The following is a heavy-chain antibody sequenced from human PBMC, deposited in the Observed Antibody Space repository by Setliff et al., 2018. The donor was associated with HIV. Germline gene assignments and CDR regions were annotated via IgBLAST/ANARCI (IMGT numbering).Heavy chain of an antibody. CDR2: MNPNSGNT. Sequence: GASVKVSCKASGGTFSSQDINWVRQATGQGLEWMGWMNPNSGNTGYAPKFQGRVTMTRDTSINTAYMELSSLTSDDTAVYYCARPPNDYGDYADAFDIWGQGTMVTVSS. CDR1: GGTFSSQD. V-gene: IGHV1-8*01. CDR3: ARPPNDYGDYADAFDI. J-gene: IGHJ3*02. D-gene: IGHD4-17*01.